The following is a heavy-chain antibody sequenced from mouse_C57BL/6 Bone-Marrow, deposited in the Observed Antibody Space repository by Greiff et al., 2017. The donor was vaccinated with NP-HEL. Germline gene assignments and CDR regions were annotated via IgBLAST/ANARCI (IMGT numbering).Heavy chain of an antibody. D-gene: IGHD2-1*01. J-gene: IGHJ4*01. Sequence: EVKVVESGGGLVQPGGSMKLSCVASGFTFSNYWMNWVRQSPEKGLEWVAQIRLKSDNYATHYEESVKGRFTISRDYSQSSVYRQVNNLRADDTGIYYCTYYYGNDYAMDYWGQGTSVTVSS. CDR2: IRLKSDNYAT. CDR3: TYYYGNDYAMDY. V-gene: IGHV6-3*01. CDR1: GFTFSNYW.